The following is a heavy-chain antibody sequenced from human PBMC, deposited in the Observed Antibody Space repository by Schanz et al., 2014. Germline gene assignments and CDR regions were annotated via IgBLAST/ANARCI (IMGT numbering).Heavy chain of an antibody. CDR3: ARDAADFYDILTEEDY. Sequence: QIQLVQSGPEVKKPGATVKVSCKASGYIFINSGISWVRQAPGQGLEWMGWISVYNHNKEYDQKFQGRVTMTTDTSTSTAYMALTDLRFDDTAVYYCARDAADFYDILTEEDYWGQGTLVTVSS. D-gene: IGHD3-9*01. J-gene: IGHJ4*02. CDR1: GYIFINSG. CDR2: ISVYNHNK. V-gene: IGHV1-18*01.